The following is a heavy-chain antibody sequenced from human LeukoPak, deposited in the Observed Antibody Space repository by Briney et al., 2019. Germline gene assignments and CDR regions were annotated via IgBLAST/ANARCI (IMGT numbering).Heavy chain of an antibody. CDR1: GGSISSGGYS. V-gene: IGHV4-31*03. Sequence: PSETLSLTCTVSGGSISSGGYSWSWIRQHPGKGLGWIGYIYYSGSTYYNPSLKSRVTISVDTSKNQFSLKLSSVTAADTAVYYCARSSRTVPFDYWGQGTLVTASS. CDR3: ARSSRTVPFDY. D-gene: IGHD2-2*01. CDR2: IYYSGST. J-gene: IGHJ4*02.